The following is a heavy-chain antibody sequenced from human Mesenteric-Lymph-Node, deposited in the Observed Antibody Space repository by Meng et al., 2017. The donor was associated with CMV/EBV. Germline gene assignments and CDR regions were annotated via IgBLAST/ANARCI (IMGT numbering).Heavy chain of an antibody. D-gene: IGHD1-26*01. Sequence: GESLKISCAASGFTFSSYSMNWVRQAPGKGLEWVSSISSSSYIYYADSVKGRFTISRDNAKNSVYLQMNSLRAEDTAVYYCARSVGGVGLDYWGQGTLVTVSS. J-gene: IGHJ4*02. CDR1: GFTFSSYS. V-gene: IGHV3-21*01. CDR3: ARSVGGVGLDY. CDR2: ISSSSYI.